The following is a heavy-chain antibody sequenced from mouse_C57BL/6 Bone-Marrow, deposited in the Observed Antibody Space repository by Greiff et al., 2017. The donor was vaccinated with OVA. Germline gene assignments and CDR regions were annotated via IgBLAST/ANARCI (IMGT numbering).Heavy chain of an antibody. D-gene: IGHD1-1*01. CDR2: ISYSGST. J-gene: IGHJ1*03. CDR1: GYSITSDY. CDR3: AKSPLYGSSYGNFDV. Sequence: EVKLVESGPGLAKPSQTLSLTCSVTGYSITSDYWNWIRKFPGNKLEYMGYISYSGSTYYNPSLKSRISITRDTSKNQYYLQLNSVTTEDTATYYCAKSPLYGSSYGNFDVWGTGTTVTVSS. V-gene: IGHV3-8*01.